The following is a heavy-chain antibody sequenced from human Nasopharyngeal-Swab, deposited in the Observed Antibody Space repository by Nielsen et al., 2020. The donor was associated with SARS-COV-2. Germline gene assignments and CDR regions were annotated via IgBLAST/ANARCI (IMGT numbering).Heavy chain of an antibody. V-gene: IGHV7-4-1*02. J-gene: IGHJ5*02. CDR2: INTNTGNP. D-gene: IGHD3-10*01. CDR1: GGTFSSYA. CDR3: ARLDQLLWFGELLYSHSGHWFDP. Sequence: ASVKVSCKASGGTFSSYAISWVRQAPGQGLEWMGWINTNTGNPTYAQGFTGRFVFSLDTSVSTAYLQISSLKAEDTAVYYCARLDQLLWFGELLYSHSGHWFDPWGQGTLVTVSS.